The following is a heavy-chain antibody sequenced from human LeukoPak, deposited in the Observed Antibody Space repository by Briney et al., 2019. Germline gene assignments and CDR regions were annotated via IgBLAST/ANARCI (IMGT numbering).Heavy chain of an antibody. CDR3: ARETHTAMVL. Sequence: PGGSLRLSCAASGFTVSSNYMSWVRQAPGKGLEWVSVIYSGGSTCYADSVKGRFTISRDNSKNTLYLQMNSLRAEDTAVYYCARETHTAMVLWGQGTLVTVSS. D-gene: IGHD5-18*01. CDR1: GFTVSSNY. CDR2: IYSGGST. V-gene: IGHV3-53*01. J-gene: IGHJ4*02.